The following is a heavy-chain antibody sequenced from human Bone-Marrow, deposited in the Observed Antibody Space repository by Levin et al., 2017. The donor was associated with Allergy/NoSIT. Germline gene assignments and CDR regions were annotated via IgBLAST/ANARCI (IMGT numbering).Heavy chain of an antibody. CDR3: ARGRGYSIDAFDI. J-gene: IGHJ3*02. V-gene: IGHV1-2*02. Sequence: WASVKVSCKASGYTFTGYYMHWVRQAPGQGLEWMGWINPNSGGTNYAQKFQGRVTMTRDTSISTAYMELSRLRSDDTAVYYCARGRGYSIDAFDIWGQGTMVTVSS. CDR1: GYTFTGYY. CDR2: INPNSGGT. D-gene: IGHD5-18*01.